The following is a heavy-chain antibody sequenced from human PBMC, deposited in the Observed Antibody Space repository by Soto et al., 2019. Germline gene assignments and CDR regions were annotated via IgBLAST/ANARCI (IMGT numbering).Heavy chain of an antibody. J-gene: IGHJ4*02. Sequence: EVRLVESGGDLVQPGGSLRLSCAASGFPFSSYWMHWVRQAPGKGLVWVSRINGDGSSTSYADSVKGRFTISRDNAKNTLYLQMNSPRAEDAAVYYCTRRGCSTTGCYFNWGRGTLVTVSS. CDR2: INGDGSST. D-gene: IGHD2-2*01. V-gene: IGHV3-74*01. CDR1: GFPFSSYW. CDR3: TRRGCSTTGCYFN.